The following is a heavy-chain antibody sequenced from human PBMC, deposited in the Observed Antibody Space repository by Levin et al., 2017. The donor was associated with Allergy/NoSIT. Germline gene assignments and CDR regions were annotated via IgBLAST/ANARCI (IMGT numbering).Heavy chain of an antibody. CDR3: ASPSKGDYGDAFDI. D-gene: IGHD4-17*01. CDR2: ISAYNGNT. J-gene: IGHJ3*02. Sequence: GESLKISCKASGYTFTSYGISWVRQAPGQGLEWMGWISAYNGNTNYAQKLQGRVTMTTDTSTSTAYMELRSLRSDDTAVYYCASPSKGDYGDAFDIWGQGTMVTVSS. V-gene: IGHV1-18*01. CDR1: GYTFTSYG.